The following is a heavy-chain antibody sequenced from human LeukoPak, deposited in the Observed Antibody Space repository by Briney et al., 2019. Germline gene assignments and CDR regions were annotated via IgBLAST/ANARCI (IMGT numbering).Heavy chain of an antibody. Sequence: GGSLRLSCAASGFTFSSYAMTWVRQAPGRGLEWVSSISGSGGSTYYADSVKGRFTISRDNSKNTLYLQMNSLRAEDTAVYYCARDINGAFDIWGQGTMVTVSS. CDR3: ARDINGAFDI. CDR2: ISGSGGST. CDR1: GFTFSSYA. J-gene: IGHJ3*02. V-gene: IGHV3-23*01. D-gene: IGHD2-8*01.